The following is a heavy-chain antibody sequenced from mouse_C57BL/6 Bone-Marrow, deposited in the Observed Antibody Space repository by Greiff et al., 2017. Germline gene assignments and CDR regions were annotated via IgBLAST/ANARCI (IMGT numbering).Heavy chain of an antibody. Sequence: EVQRVESVAELVRPGASVKLSCTASGFNIKNTYMHWVKQRPEQGLEWIGRIDPANGNTKYAPKFQGKATITADTSSNTAYLQLSSLTSEDTAIYYCARPSYYYGSSSPWYFDVWGTGTTVTVSS. CDR1: GFNIKNTY. V-gene: IGHV14-3*01. CDR2: IDPANGNT. D-gene: IGHD1-1*01. J-gene: IGHJ1*03. CDR3: ARPSYYYGSSSPWYFDV.